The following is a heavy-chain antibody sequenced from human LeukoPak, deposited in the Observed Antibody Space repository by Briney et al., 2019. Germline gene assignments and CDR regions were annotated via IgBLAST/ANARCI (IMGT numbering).Heavy chain of an antibody. Sequence: PGGSLRLSCAPSGFTFSSYSMNWVPRSPGKGREGVSSISSSSSYISYADSVKGRFTISRDNAKNSLYLQMNSLRAEDTAVYYCAIAAAGDDDAFDIWGQGTMVTVSS. J-gene: IGHJ3*02. CDR2: ISSSSSYI. CDR1: GFTFSSYS. V-gene: IGHV3-21*01. CDR3: AIAAAGDDDAFDI. D-gene: IGHD6-13*01.